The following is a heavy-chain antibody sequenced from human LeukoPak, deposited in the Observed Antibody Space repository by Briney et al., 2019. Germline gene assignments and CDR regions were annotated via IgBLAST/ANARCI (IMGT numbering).Heavy chain of an antibody. CDR3: ARDLPRGYSYGSLDY. Sequence: GGSLRLSCAASGFTFSSYAMHWVRQAPGKGLEWVAVISYDGSNKYYADSVKGRFTISRDNSKNTLHLQMNSLRAEDTAVYYCARDLPRGYSYGSLDYWGQGTLVTVSS. CDR1: GFTFSSYA. CDR2: ISYDGSNK. D-gene: IGHD5-18*01. J-gene: IGHJ4*02. V-gene: IGHV3-30-3*01.